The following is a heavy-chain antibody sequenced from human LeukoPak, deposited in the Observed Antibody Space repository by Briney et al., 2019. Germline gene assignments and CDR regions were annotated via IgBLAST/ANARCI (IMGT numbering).Heavy chain of an antibody. D-gene: IGHD6-6*01. Sequence: SETLSLTCAVYGGSFSGYYWSWIRQPPGKGLEWIGEINHSGSTNYNPSLKSRVTISVDTSKNQFSLKLSSVTAADTAVYYCARDDYSSSYYYGMDVWGQGTTVTVSS. CDR1: GGSFSGYY. CDR2: INHSGST. CDR3: ARDDYSSSYYYGMDV. J-gene: IGHJ6*02. V-gene: IGHV4-34*01.